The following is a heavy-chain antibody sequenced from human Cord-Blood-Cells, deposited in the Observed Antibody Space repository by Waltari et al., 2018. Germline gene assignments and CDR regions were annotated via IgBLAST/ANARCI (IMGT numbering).Heavy chain of an antibody. Sequence: QVQLQQWGAGLLKPSETLSLTCAVYGGSFSGYYWSWIRQPTGKGLEWIGEINHSGSTNYNPSLKSRVTISVDTSKNQFSLKLSSVTAADTAVYYCAALYCSGGSCSPERRYFDYWGQGTLVTVSS. D-gene: IGHD2-15*01. J-gene: IGHJ4*02. V-gene: IGHV4-34*01. CDR3: AALYCSGGSCSPERRYFDY. CDR1: GGSFSGYY. CDR2: INHSGST.